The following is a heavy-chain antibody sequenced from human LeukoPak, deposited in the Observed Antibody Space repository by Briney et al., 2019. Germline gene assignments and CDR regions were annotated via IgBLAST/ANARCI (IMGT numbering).Heavy chain of an antibody. J-gene: IGHJ6*02. V-gene: IGHV3-7*01. Sequence: GSLRLSCAASGFTFSTYWMAWVRQAPGKGLEWVANIKGDGSEKYHGDSVTGRFTISRDNAKNSLYLQMNSLRAEDTAIYYCASYRVSHGMDVWGQGTTVTVSS. CDR1: GFTFSTYW. CDR2: IKGDGSEK. CDR3: ASYRVSHGMDV. D-gene: IGHD1-26*01.